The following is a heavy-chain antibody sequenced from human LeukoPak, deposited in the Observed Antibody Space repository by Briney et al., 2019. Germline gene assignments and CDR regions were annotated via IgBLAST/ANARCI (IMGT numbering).Heavy chain of an antibody. CDR1: GYTFTSYA. CDR3: ARDHLYCSGGSCYSYYYYMDV. Sequence: ASVKVSCKASGYTFTSYAMNWVRQAPGQGLEWMGWINTNTGNPTYAQGFTGRFVFSLDTSVSTAYLQISSLKAEDTAVYYCARDHLYCSGGSCYSYYYYMDVWGKGTTVTVSS. J-gene: IGHJ6*03. CDR2: INTNTGNP. V-gene: IGHV7-4-1*02. D-gene: IGHD2-15*01.